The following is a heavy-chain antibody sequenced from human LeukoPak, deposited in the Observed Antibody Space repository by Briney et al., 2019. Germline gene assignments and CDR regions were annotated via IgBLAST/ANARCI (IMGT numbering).Heavy chain of an antibody. CDR1: GFTFGDYA. J-gene: IGHJ4*02. CDR3: TRDSVGATTPFDY. V-gene: IGHV3-49*03. Sequence: GGSLRLSCTASGFTFGDYAMSWFRQAPGEGLEGVGFIRSKAYGGTTEYAASVKGRFTISRDDSKSIAYLQMNSLKTEDTAVYYCTRDSVGATTPFDYWGQGTLVTVSS. D-gene: IGHD1-26*01. CDR2: IRSKAYGGTT.